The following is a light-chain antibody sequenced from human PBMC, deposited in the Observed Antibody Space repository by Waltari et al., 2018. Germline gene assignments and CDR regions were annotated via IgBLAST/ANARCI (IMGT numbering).Light chain of an antibody. CDR3: QQRPSWT. CDR2: ETF. V-gene: IGKV3-11*01. CDR1: QSIGSH. Sequence: EVAWTQSPATLPLSLGERATLSCRASQSIGSHLAWYQQRPGQAPRLLISETFNRATGIPARFSASGSGTDFTLTISSLEPEDFAVYYCQQRPSWTFGQGTKVEIK. J-gene: IGKJ1*01.